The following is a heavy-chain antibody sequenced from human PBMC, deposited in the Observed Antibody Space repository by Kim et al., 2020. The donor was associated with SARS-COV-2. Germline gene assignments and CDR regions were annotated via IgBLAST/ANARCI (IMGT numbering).Heavy chain of an antibody. D-gene: IGHD6-13*01. J-gene: IGHJ5*02. Sequence: SVKGRFTISRDNAKNSLYLQMNSLRDEDTAVYYCARDVLYSSSFWGWFDPWGQGTLVTVSS. CDR3: ARDVLYSSSFWGWFDP. V-gene: IGHV3-48*02.